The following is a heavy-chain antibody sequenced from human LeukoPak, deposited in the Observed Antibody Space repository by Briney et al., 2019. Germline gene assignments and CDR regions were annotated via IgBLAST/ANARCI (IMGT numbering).Heavy chain of an antibody. D-gene: IGHD2-2*01. CDR1: GGSISSYY. CDR3: AREGYCTSASCSNYYYYYMDV. J-gene: IGHJ6*03. V-gene: IGHV4-4*07. Sequence: SETLSLTCTVSGGSISSYYWSWIRQPAGKGLERIGRTYTSGSTNYNPSLRSRVTMSVDTSKNQFSLKLSSVTAADTAVYYCAREGYCTSASCSNYYYYYMDVWGKGTTVTVSS. CDR2: TYTSGST.